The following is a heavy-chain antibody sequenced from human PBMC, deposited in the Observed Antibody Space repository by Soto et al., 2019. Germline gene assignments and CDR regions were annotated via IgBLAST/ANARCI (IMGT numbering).Heavy chain of an antibody. D-gene: IGHD5-18*01. CDR3: ASGIQLWLRRINNGYSG. CDR1: GGTFSTYA. J-gene: IGHJ4*02. CDR2: IIPMFGTA. V-gene: IGHV1-69*12. Sequence: QVQLVQSGAEVKKPESSVKVSCKAPGGTFSTYAISWVRQAPGQGLEWMGGIIPMFGTANYAHRFQDIVTITADDSTNTVYMELSSLSSEDTAVYFCASGIQLWLRRINNGYSGWGQGTLVTVSS.